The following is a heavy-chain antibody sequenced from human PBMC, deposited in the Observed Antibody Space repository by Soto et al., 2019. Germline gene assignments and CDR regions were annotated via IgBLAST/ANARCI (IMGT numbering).Heavy chain of an antibody. CDR1: GYTFVTYG. D-gene: IGHD3-16*01. CDR3: ARDGATYGNPCDF. J-gene: IGHJ4*02. Sequence: QVQLVQSGAEVKKPGSSVKVSCKTSGYTFVTYGITWVRQAPGQGPEWMGRITPMSGRAHYSQKFQGRVTISADESTRTAYMELSSLRSEDTAVYYCARDGATYGNPCDFWGQGTLLTVSS. CDR2: ITPMSGRA. V-gene: IGHV1-69*15.